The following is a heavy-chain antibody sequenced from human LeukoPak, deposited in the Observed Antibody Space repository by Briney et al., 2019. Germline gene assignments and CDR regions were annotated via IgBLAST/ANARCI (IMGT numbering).Heavy chain of an antibody. Sequence: ASVKVSCKASGYTFIDYYMHWVRQAPGQGLEWMGIINPSGGSTSYAQKFQGRVTMTRDMSTSTVYVELSSLRSEDTAVYYCARESDTAMALDIWGQGTMVTVSS. J-gene: IGHJ3*02. D-gene: IGHD5-18*01. CDR1: GYTFIDYY. V-gene: IGHV1-46*01. CDR3: ARESDTAMALDI. CDR2: INPSGGST.